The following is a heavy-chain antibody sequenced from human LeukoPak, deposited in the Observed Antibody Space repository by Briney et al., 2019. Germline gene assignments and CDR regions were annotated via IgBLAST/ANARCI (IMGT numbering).Heavy chain of an antibody. CDR1: GYTLTELS. D-gene: IGHD6-19*01. J-gene: IGHJ4*02. CDR2: FDPEDGET. V-gene: IGHV1-24*01. Sequence: ASVKVSCKVSGYTLTELSMHWVRQAPGKGLEWMGGFDPEDGETIYAQKFQGRVTMTEDTSTDTAYMELSSLRSEDPAVYYCATGPIAVAGTGYWGQGTLVTVSS. CDR3: ATGPIAVAGTGY.